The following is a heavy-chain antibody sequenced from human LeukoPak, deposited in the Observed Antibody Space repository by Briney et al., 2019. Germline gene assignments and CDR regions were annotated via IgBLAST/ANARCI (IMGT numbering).Heavy chain of an antibody. CDR1: GFTFSDYN. V-gene: IGHV3-11*04. CDR3: ARGKTGGAAAAPFNWFDP. CDR2: ISRSGSTK. Sequence: GSLRLSCAASGFTFSDYNMRWIRQAPGKGLEWVSSISRSGSTKYYADSVKGRFTISRDNAKNSLFLQMNSLRAEDTAVYYCARGKTGGAAAAPFNWFDPWGQGILVTVSS. J-gene: IGHJ5*02. D-gene: IGHD6-13*01.